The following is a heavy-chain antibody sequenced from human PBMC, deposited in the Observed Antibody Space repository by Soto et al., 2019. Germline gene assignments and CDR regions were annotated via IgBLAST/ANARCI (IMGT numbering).Heavy chain of an antibody. CDR1: GGSFSGYY. CDR2: INHSGST. Sequence: SETLSLTCAVYGGSFSGYYWSWIRQPPGKGLEWIGEINHSGSTNYNPSLKSRVTISVDTSKNQFSLKLSSVTAADTAVYYCASQSAVADNWFDPWGQGTLVTVSS. CDR3: ASQSAVADNWFDP. V-gene: IGHV4-34*01. J-gene: IGHJ5*02. D-gene: IGHD6-19*01.